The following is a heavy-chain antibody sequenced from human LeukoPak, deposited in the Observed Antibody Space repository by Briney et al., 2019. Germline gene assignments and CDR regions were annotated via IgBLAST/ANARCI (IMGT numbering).Heavy chain of an antibody. CDR3: AKDGSSSWPTELDY. D-gene: IGHD6-13*01. Sequence: PGGSLRLSCAASGFTFSSYAMSWVRQAPGKGLEWVSGISGSGGSTYYAVSVKGRFTISRDNSKNTLYVQVNSLRAEDTAVYYCAKDGSSSWPTELDYWGQGTLVTVSS. CDR1: GFTFSSYA. V-gene: IGHV3-23*01. CDR2: ISGSGGST. J-gene: IGHJ4*02.